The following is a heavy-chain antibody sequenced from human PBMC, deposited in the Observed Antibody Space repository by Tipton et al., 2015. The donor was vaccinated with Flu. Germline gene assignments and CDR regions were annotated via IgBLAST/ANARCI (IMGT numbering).Heavy chain of an antibody. CDR2: INPSGGST. CDR3: ARSRAPDPAASFDY. J-gene: IGHJ4*02. CDR1: GYTFTSYY. V-gene: IGHV1-46*01. Sequence: QSGAEVKKPGASVKVSCKASGYTFTSYYMHWVRQAPGQGLEWMGIINPSGGSTSYAQKFQGRVTMTRDTSISTAYMELSRLRSDDTAVYYCARSRAPDPAASFDYRGQGTLVTVSS. D-gene: IGHD2-2*01.